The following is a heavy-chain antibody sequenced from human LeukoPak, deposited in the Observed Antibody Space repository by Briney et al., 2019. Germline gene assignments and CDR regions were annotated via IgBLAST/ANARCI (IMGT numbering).Heavy chain of an antibody. CDR1: GGSISSSDYY. J-gene: IGHJ4*02. CDR3: ARADYYGSSAYPY. V-gene: IGHV4-39*07. D-gene: IGHD3-22*01. CDR2: IYYSGST. Sequence: SETLSLTCTVSGGSISSSDYYWGWIRQPPGKGLEWIGSIYYSGSTYYNPSLKSRVTISIDTSKNQFSLKLTSVTAADTAVYYCARADYYGSSAYPYWGQGTLVTVSS.